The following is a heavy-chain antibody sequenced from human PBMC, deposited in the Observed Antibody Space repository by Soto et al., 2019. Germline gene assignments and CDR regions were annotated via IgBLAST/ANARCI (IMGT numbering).Heavy chain of an antibody. Sequence: PGGSLRLSCAASGSTFSTSALHWVRQASGKGLKWNGRIRSKPNNYATAYAASVKGRFTISRDDSKNTAYLQMNSLKTEDTAVYYCTRHLVDVWGQGTTVTVS. J-gene: IGHJ6*02. CDR2: IRSKPNNYAT. V-gene: IGHV3-73*01. CDR1: GSTFSTSA. CDR3: TRHLVDV.